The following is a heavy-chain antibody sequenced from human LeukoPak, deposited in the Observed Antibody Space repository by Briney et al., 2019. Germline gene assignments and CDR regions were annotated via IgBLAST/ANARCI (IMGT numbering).Heavy chain of an antibody. D-gene: IGHD5-18*01. CDR3: ARDYASPTAMVTGYGMDV. V-gene: IGHV1-46*01. Sequence: GASVKVSCKASGYTFTSYYMHWVRQAPGQGLEWMGIINPSGGSTSYAQKFQGRVTVTRDTSTSTVYMELSSLRSEDTAVYYCARDYASPTAMVTGYGMDVWGQGTTVTVSS. CDR1: GYTFTSYY. CDR2: INPSGGST. J-gene: IGHJ6*02.